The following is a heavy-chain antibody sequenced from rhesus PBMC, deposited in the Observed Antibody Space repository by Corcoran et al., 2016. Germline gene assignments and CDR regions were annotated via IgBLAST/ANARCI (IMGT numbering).Heavy chain of an antibody. CDR2: INPRTGVT. J-gene: IGHJ4*01. CDR1: GYPFTDSY. V-gene: IGHV1-138*01. CDR3: AVISGYYGGDF. D-gene: IGHD2-2*01. Sequence: QVHLVQSGAELKKPGSSVKVSCKASGYPFTDSYVHWLRRAPGQGLECMGRINPRTGVTDYAQKFQGRVTVTRDTSTSTAYMELSSLRFEDTAVYYCAVISGYYGGDFWGQGALVTVSS.